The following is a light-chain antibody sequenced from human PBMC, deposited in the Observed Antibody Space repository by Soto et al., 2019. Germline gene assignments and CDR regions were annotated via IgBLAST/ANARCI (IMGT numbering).Light chain of an antibody. J-gene: IGLJ2*01. V-gene: IGLV2-14*01. CDR1: SSDVGGYNY. CDR2: DVS. Sequence: QSALTQPASVSGSPGQSITISCTGTSSDVGGYNYVSWYQQHPGKAPKLMIYDVSNRPSGVSNRFSGSKSGNTASLTISGLQAEDEADYYCSSYTSSSHVVFG. CDR3: SSYTSSSHVV.